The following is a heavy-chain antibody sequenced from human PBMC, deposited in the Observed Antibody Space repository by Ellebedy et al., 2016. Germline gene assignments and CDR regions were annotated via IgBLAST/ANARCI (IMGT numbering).Heavy chain of an antibody. CDR1: GFIFSSYA. D-gene: IGHD3-10*01. J-gene: IGHJ4*02. CDR3: ARDNRGYFGSGSYPFDY. V-gene: IGHV3-33*01. CDR2: IWSDGNIE. Sequence: GESLKIFCAASGFIFSSYAMHWVRLAPGKGLEWVAVIWSDGNIEYYGDSVKGRFTISRDNSKNTLYLQMNSLRAEDTAVYHCARDNRGYFGSGSYPFDYWGQGTLVTVSS.